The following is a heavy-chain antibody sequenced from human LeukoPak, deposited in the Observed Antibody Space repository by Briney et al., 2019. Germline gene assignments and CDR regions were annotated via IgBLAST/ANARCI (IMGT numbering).Heavy chain of an antibody. CDR1: GFTFSSYG. CDR3: AKDDAEYLQH. Sequence: PGGSLRLLCAASGFTFSSYGMHCAPQAPGKGREGVAFIRFDGSYKPYADSVKGRFTISRDNSKNTLYLQMSSMRAEDTAVYYCAKDDAEYLQHWGKGTLVTVSS. CDR2: IRFDGSYK. J-gene: IGHJ1*01. V-gene: IGHV3-30*02.